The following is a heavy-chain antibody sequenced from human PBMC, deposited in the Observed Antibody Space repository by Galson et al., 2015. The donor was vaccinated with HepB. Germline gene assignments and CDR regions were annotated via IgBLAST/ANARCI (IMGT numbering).Heavy chain of an antibody. CDR2: IGRGTSGI. V-gene: IGHV3-48*01. J-gene: IGHJ4*02. CDR3: VTDPDGILGIDY. CDR1: GISFTTYG. D-gene: IGHD1-26*01. Sequence: SLRLSCAASGISFTTYGMNWVRQAPGKGLEWVSHIGRGTSGISYADSVKGRFTTSRDNAKNTMYLQMNSLRAEDTAVYYCVTDPDGILGIDYWGQGTLVTVSS.